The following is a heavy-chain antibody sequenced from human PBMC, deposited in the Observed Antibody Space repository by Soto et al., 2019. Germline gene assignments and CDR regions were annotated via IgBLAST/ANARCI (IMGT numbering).Heavy chain of an antibody. D-gene: IGHD3-10*01. Sequence: GGSLRLSCAASGFTFSSYWMHWVRQAPGKGLVWVSRINSDGSSTSYADSVKGRFTISRDNAKNTLYLQMNSLRAEDTAIYYCARESTMVRGAVRRAGGLDVWGQGTTVTVSS. V-gene: IGHV3-74*01. CDR2: INSDGSST. CDR1: GFTFSSYW. J-gene: IGHJ6*02. CDR3: ARESTMVRGAVRRAGGLDV.